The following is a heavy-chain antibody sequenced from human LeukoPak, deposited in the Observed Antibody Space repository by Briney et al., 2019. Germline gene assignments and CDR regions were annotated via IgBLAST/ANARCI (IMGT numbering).Heavy chain of an antibody. D-gene: IGHD3-16*02. J-gene: IGHJ4*02. CDR2: ISYDGSNK. CDR3: ARGVRTFDY. CDR1: GFTFSSYA. Sequence: SCKASGFTFSSYAMHWVRQAPGKGLEWVAVISYDGSNKYYADSVKGRFTISRDNSKNTLYLQMNSLRAEDTAVYYCARGVRTFDYWGQGTLVTVSS. V-gene: IGHV3-30-3*01.